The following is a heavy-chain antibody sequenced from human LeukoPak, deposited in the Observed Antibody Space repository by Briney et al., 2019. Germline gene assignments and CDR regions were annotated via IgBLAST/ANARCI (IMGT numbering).Heavy chain of an antibody. Sequence: SETLSLTCAVYGGSFSGYYWSWIRQPPGKGLEWIGEINHSGSTNYNPSLKSRVTISVDTSKNQFSLKLSSVTAADTAVYYCARRPRLGGLRYYYGMDVWGQGTTVTVSS. V-gene: IGHV4-34*01. CDR1: GGSFSGYY. CDR2: INHSGST. CDR3: ARRPRLGGLRYYYGMDV. D-gene: IGHD2-15*01. J-gene: IGHJ6*02.